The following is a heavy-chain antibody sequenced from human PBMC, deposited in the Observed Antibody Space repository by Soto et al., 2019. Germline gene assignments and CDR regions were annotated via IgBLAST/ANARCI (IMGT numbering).Heavy chain of an antibody. CDR2: IKHDESDT. V-gene: IGHV3-7*01. CDR1: GFTFRNFW. CDR3: ARPYSGYDPLDALDV. J-gene: IGHJ3*01. Sequence: RLVESGGGLVQPGGSLRLSCAASGFTFRNFWMTWVRQAPGKGLEWVANIKHDESDTAYADSVKGRFTISRDNSKNSLFLQVNSLRAEDTAVYYCARPYSGYDPLDALDVWGQGALVTVSS. D-gene: IGHD5-12*01.